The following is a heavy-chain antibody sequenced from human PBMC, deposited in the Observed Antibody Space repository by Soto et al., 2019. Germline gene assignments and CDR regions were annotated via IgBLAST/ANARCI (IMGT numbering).Heavy chain of an antibody. Sequence: SVKVSCKASGFTFTSSAVHGVLQGRGERAEGIGWMVVGSGNTNYAQKFQERVTITRDMSTSTAYMELSSLRSEDTAVYYCAATVGPENYAMDVWGQGTTVTVSS. D-gene: IGHD4-17*01. J-gene: IGHJ6*02. CDR1: GFTFTSSA. V-gene: IGHV1-58*01. CDR3: AATVGPENYAMDV. CDR2: MVVGSGNT.